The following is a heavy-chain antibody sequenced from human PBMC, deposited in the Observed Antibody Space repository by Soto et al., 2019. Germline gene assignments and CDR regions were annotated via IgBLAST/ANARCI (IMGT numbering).Heavy chain of an antibody. CDR3: AKDQAASITMVRGVTDY. J-gene: IGHJ4*02. CDR1: GFTFSSYA. V-gene: IGHV3-23*01. Sequence: VQLLESGGGLVQPGGSLRLSCAASGFTFSSYAMSWVRQAPGKGLEWVSAISGSGGSTYYADSVKGRFTISRDNSKNTLYLQMNSLRAEDTAVYYCAKDQAASITMVRGVTDYWGQGTLVTVSS. CDR2: ISGSGGST. D-gene: IGHD3-10*01.